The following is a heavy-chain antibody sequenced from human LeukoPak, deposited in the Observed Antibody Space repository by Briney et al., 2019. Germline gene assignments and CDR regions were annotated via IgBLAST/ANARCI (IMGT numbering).Heavy chain of an antibody. D-gene: IGHD6-13*01. CDR1: GFTFSSYG. V-gene: IGHV3-30*02. Sequence: GRCLRLSCAASGFTFSSYGMRWVRQAPGKWLGWVAFIRYDVSNKYYADSVKGRFTISRDNSKNTLYLQMNSLRAEDTAVYYCASLSLGSSRPFDYWGQGTLVTVSS. J-gene: IGHJ4*02. CDR2: IRYDVSNK. CDR3: ASLSLGSSRPFDY.